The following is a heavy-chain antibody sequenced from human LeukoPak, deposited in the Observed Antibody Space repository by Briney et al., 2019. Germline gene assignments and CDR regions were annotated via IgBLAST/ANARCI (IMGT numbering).Heavy chain of an antibody. CDR3: ARATYNFLSGSPGEYYFDY. CDR2: IYYSGST. J-gene: IGHJ4*02. D-gene: IGHD3-3*01. Sequence: PSETLSLTCTVSGGSISSGDYYWSWIRQPPGKGLEWIGYIYYSGSTYYNPSLKSRVTISVDTSKNQFSLKLSSVTVSDTAVYYCARATYNFLSGSPGEYYFDYWGQGTLVTVSS. V-gene: IGHV4-30-4*01. CDR1: GGSISSGDYY.